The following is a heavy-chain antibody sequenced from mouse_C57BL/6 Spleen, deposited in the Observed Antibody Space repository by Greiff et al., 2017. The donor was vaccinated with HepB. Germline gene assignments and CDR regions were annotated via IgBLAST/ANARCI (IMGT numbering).Heavy chain of an antibody. Sequence: EVKLQESGGGLVKPGGSLKLSYAASGFTFSDYGMHWVRQAPEKGLEWVAYISSGSSTIYYADTVKGRFTISRDNAKNTLFLQMTSLRSEDTAMYYCARNPHSNYYAMDYWGQGTSVTVSS. CDR2: ISSGSSTI. D-gene: IGHD2-5*01. V-gene: IGHV5-17*01. CDR3: ARNPHSNYYAMDY. J-gene: IGHJ4*01. CDR1: GFTFSDYG.